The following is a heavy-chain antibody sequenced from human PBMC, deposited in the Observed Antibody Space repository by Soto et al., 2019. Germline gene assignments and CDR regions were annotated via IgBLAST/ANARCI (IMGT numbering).Heavy chain of an antibody. D-gene: IGHD4-17*01. J-gene: IGHJ6*01. CDR1: GFTFNHYA. Sequence: ESGGGLVQPGGSLRIAGTASGFTFNHYARSWVRQAPGKGLEWVSAVSGRGGSTKYADSVKGRFIISRDNSNSTLYLQMDSLRGEDTAVYYCAKDSTVTTSLYFYYYGFDVSGQGTTVTVSS. V-gene: IGHV3-23*01. CDR2: VSGRGGST. CDR3: AKDSTVTTSLYFYYYGFDV.